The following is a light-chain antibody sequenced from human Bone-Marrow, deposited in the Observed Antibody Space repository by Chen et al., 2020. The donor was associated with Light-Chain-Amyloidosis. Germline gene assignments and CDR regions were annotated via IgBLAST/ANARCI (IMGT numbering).Light chain of an antibody. CDR1: GNDVGIYKL. V-gene: IGLV2-23*01. J-gene: IGLJ2*01. CDR2: EAT. Sequence: QSALSQPASVSGSPGQSITISCTGAGNDVGIYKLVSWYQHHPGKAPKLIIYEATARPSGVSTRFSGSQSGNTASLTSSGLQAEDEADYYCCSFAGGVVPFGGGTKVTVL. CDR3: CSFAGGVVP.